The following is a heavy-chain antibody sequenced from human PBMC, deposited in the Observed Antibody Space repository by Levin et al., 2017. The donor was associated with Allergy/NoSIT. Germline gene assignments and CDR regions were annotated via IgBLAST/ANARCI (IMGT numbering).Heavy chain of an antibody. CDR2: INPNSGGT. D-gene: IGHD2-2*01. Sequence: ASVKVSCKASGYTFTGYYMHWVRQAPGQGLEWMGRINPNSGGTNYAQKFQGRVTMTRDTSISTAYMELSRLRSDDTAVYYCAREVVPAAMDEAGYFQHWGQGTLVTVSS. CDR3: AREVVPAAMDEAGYFQH. J-gene: IGHJ1*01. V-gene: IGHV1-2*06. CDR1: GYTFTGYY.